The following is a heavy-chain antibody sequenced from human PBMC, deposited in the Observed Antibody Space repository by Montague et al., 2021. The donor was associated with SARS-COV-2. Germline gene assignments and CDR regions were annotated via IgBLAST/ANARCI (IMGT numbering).Heavy chain of an antibody. V-gene: IGHV4-59*01. J-gene: IGHJ4*02. CDR1: GGSISSYY. CDR3: ARAQNTCFIANCVNYFEV. D-gene: IGHD1-1*01. CDR2: VHSTGST. Sequence: SETLSLTCEVSGGSISSYYWTWIRKSPGTGLEWIGYVHSTGSTNYNPSLKTRVTLSLDTPKKHFSLKLKSVTAADTAVYYCARAQNTCFIANCVNYFEVWGLGALVTVSS.